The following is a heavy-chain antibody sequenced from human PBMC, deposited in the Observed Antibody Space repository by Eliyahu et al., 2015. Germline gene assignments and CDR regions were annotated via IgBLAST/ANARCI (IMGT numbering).Heavy chain of an antibody. J-gene: IGHJ4*02. Sequence: QVQLQQWGAGLLKPSETLSLTCAVYGGSXSGYYWSWIRQPPGKGLEWIGEINHSGSTNYNPSLKSRVTISVDTSKNQFSLKLSSVTAADTAVYYCARVILVGGPWSGPRRLGRGYFDYWGQGTLVTVSS. V-gene: IGHV4-34*01. CDR3: ARVILVGGPWSGPRRLGRGYFDY. D-gene: IGHD3-3*01. CDR2: INHSGST. CDR1: GGSXSGYY.